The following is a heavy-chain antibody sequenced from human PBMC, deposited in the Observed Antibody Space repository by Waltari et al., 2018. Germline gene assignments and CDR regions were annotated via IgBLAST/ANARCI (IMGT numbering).Heavy chain of an antibody. CDR3: ARALEDYDILTGYFDY. V-gene: IGHV4-59*01. Sequence: QVQLQESGPGLVKPSETLSLTCPVSGGSISSYYWSWIRQPPGKGLEWIGYIYYSGSTNYNPSLKSRVTISVDTSKNQFSLKLSSVTAADTAVYYCARALEDYDILTGYFDYWGQGTLVTVSS. CDR2: IYYSGST. CDR1: GGSISSYY. D-gene: IGHD3-9*01. J-gene: IGHJ4*02.